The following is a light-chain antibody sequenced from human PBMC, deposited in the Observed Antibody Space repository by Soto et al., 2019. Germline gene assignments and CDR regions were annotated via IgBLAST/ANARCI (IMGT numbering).Light chain of an antibody. Sequence: QSALTQPASVSGSPGQSITISCTGTSSDVGAYNLVSWYQHQPGNAPKLLIFAVSKRPSGVSTRFSGSKSGNMASLTISGLQAEDEADYYCFSYAGISTLAFGGGTKLTVL. CDR1: SSDVGAYNL. CDR3: FSYAGISTLA. CDR2: AVS. V-gene: IGLV2-23*02. J-gene: IGLJ2*01.